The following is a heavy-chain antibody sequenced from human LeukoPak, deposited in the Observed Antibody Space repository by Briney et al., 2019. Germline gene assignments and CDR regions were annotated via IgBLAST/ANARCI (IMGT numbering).Heavy chain of an antibody. CDR3: AKDPEALVPVYFDY. Sequence: GGSLRLSCAASGFTFTSYWMHWVRQVAGKGLVWLARVDHGGSGTNYADSVKGRFTISRDNSKNTLYLQMNSLRAEDTAVYYCAKDPEALVPVYFDYWGQGTLVTVSS. J-gene: IGHJ4*02. CDR1: GFTFTSYW. V-gene: IGHV3-74*01. CDR2: VDHGGSGT. D-gene: IGHD6-13*01.